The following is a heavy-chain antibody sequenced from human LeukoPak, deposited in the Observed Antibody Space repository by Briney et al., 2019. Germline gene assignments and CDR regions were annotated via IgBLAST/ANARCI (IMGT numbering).Heavy chain of an antibody. D-gene: IGHD3-10*01. J-gene: IGHJ6*03. CDR1: GGSISSYY. CDR2: IYYSWST. CDR3: ARGRSSMVRGYYYYYMDV. Sequence: PSETLSLTCTVSGGSISSYYWSWIRQPPGRGLEWIGYIYYSWSTNYNPSLKSRVTISVDTSKNQFSLKLSSVTAADTAVYYCARGRSSMVRGYYYYYMDVWGKGTTVTISS. V-gene: IGHV4-59*01.